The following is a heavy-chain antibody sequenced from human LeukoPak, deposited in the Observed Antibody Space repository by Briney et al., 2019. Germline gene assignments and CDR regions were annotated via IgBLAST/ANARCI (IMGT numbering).Heavy chain of an antibody. CDR1: GFTVSSNY. J-gene: IGHJ6*02. Sequence: GGSLRLSCAASGFTVSSNYMSWVRQAPGKGLEWVSIIYSGGRTDYADSVKGRFTISRDNSKNTLYLQMNSLGAEDTAVYFCARETYYYGMDVWGQGTTVTVSS. CDR3: ARETYYYGMDV. V-gene: IGHV3-66*01. CDR2: IYSGGRT.